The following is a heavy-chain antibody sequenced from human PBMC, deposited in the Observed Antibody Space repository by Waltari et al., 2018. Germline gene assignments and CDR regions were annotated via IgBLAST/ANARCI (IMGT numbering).Heavy chain of an antibody. V-gene: IGHV4-34*01. CDR2: IEHSGST. D-gene: IGHD3-10*01. CDR1: GGSFSGYY. CDR3: ARVLETYYYGSGSYPDAFDI. Sequence: QVQLQQWGAGLLKPSETLSLTCAVYGGSFSGYYWSWIRQPPGKGLEWIGEIEHSGSTNYNPSLKSRVTVSVDTSKNQFSLKLSSVTAADTAVYYCARVLETYYYGSGSYPDAFDIWGQGTMVTVSS. J-gene: IGHJ3*02.